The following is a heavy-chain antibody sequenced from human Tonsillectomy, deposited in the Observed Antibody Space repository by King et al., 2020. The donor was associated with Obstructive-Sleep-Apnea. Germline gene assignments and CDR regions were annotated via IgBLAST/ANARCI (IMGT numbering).Heavy chain of an antibody. CDR3: ARMVYSSSWYRFFDS. Sequence: VQLVQSGSELKTPGASVKVSCKASGYSFTSYAMNWVRQAPGQGLEWMGRINTNTGNPTYAPGFTGRFVFSLDTSGSTAYLQISSLKAEDTAVYYCARMVYSSSWYRFFDSWGQGTLVTVSS. V-gene: IGHV7-4-1*02. J-gene: IGHJ4*02. CDR1: GYSFTSYA. D-gene: IGHD6-13*01. CDR2: INTNTGNP.